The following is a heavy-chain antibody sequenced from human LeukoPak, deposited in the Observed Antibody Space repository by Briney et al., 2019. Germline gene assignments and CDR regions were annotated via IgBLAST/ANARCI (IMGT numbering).Heavy chain of an antibody. D-gene: IGHD2-2*01. V-gene: IGHV3-21*03. Sequence: GGSLRLSCAASGFTFSSYSMNWVRQAPGKGLEWVSSISSSSSYIYYADSVKGRFTISRDNAKNSLYLQMNSLKTEDTAVYYCARDSRAKRGENYWGQGTLVTVSS. J-gene: IGHJ4*02. CDR3: ARDSRAKRGENY. CDR1: GFTFSSYS. CDR2: ISSSSSYI.